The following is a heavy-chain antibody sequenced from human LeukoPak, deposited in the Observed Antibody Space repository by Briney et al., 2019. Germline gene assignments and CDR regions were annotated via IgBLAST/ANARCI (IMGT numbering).Heavy chain of an antibody. J-gene: IGHJ6*04. CDR1: GHTFTSYA. D-gene: IGHD3-10*01. CDR2: INAGNGNT. V-gene: IGHV1-3*01. CDR3: ARAGGDYYYYYGMDV. Sequence: ASVKVSCKASGHTFTSYAMHWVRQAPGQRLEWMGWINAGNGNTKYSQKFQGRVTITRDTSASTAYMELSSLRSEDTAVYYCARAGGDYYYYYGMDVWGKGTTVTVSS.